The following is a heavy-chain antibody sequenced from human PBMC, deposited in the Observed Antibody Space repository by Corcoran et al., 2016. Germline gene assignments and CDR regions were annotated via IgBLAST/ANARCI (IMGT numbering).Heavy chain of an antibody. V-gene: IGHV4-38-2*02. D-gene: IGHD3-16*02. CDR3: ARDPTYDYVWGSYRYYGVDV. CDR2: FHHSGST. Sequence: QVQLQESGPGLVKPSETLSLTCTVSSYSISSGYYWGWIRQHPGKGLEWIGSFHHSGSTHYNPSLKSRVTISVDTSKNQFSLKLTSVTAADTAVYYCARDPTYDYVWGSYRYYGVDVWGRGTTVTVSS. J-gene: IGHJ6*02. CDR1: SYSISSGYY.